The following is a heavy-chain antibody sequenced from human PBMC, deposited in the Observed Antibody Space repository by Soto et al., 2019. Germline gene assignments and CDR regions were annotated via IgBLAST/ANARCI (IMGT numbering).Heavy chain of an antibody. CDR1: GGSISSGDYY. Sequence: SETLSLTCTVSGGSISSGDYYWSWIRQPPGKGLEWIGYIYYSGSTYYNPSLKSRVTISVDTSKNQFSLKLSSVTAADTAVYYCARPPMGALTPFDYWGQGTLVTVSS. CDR2: IYYSGST. CDR3: ARPPMGALTPFDY. J-gene: IGHJ4*02. D-gene: IGHD3-16*01. V-gene: IGHV4-30-4*01.